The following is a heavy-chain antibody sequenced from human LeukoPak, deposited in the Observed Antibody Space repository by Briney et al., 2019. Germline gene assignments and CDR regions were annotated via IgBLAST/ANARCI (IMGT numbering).Heavy chain of an antibody. CDR1: GYTFTNLD. V-gene: IGHV1-8*01. CDR2: MSPNSGDT. D-gene: IGHD1-1*01. CDR3: ASNPPNTGDFYY. Sequence: GASVKVSCKTSGYTFTNLDINWLRQVPGQGLEWMGWMSPNSGDTGYAQKFQGRVSMTRDIFKSTAYMELSSLRSEDTAIYYCASNPPNTGDFYYWGLGTLVTVSS. J-gene: IGHJ4*02.